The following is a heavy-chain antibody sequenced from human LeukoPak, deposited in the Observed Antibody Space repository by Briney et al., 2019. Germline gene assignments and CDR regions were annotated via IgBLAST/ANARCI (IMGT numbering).Heavy chain of an antibody. V-gene: IGHV3-48*01. CDR1: GFTFSSYS. CDR3: ARDGGYCSSVTCPSTTPFDY. Sequence: GGSLRLSCAASGFTFSSYSLNWVRQAPGKGLEWISYISSSGGSIYYADAVKGRFTISRDNAKNSLYLQMNSLRADDTAVYYCARDGGYCSSVTCPSTTPFDYWGQGTLVTVSS. D-gene: IGHD2-2*01. CDR2: ISSSGGSI. J-gene: IGHJ4*02.